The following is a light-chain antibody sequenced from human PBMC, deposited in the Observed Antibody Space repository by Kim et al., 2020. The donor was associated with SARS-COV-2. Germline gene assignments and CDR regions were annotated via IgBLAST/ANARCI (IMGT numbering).Light chain of an antibody. J-gene: IGKJ1*01. CDR2: DAS. Sequence: SPGERATLSCRASQSVSSSLAWFQQKPGQPPRLFIYDASTRATGIPARFSGSGSGTEFTLTISGLQSEDVAVYFCLQYRNWPWTFGQGTKVDIK. V-gene: IGKV3-15*01. CDR3: LQYRNWPWT. CDR1: QSVSSS.